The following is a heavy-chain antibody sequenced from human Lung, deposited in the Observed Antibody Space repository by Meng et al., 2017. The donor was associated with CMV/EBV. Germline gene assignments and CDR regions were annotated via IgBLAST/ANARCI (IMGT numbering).Heavy chain of an antibody. CDR3: ARDQGLRSFDWLFRY. Sequence: GGSLTLXCAATGFTFSSYPMHWVRQAPGKGLEWVAVISHDGSNKYYADSVKGRFTISRDNSKNTLYLQMNSLRAEDTAVYYCARDQGLRSFDWLFRYWGQGTLVTVSS. V-gene: IGHV3-30-3*01. CDR2: ISHDGSNK. CDR1: GFTFSSYP. J-gene: IGHJ4*02. D-gene: IGHD3-9*01.